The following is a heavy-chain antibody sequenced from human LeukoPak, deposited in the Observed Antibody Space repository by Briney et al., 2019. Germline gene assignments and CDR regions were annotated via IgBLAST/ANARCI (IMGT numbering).Heavy chain of an antibody. V-gene: IGHV4-4*07. J-gene: IGHJ6*02. CDR2: MYGSNSP. CDR1: HGSMNNYF. CDR3: ARGGSPDV. Sequence: PSETLSLTCSVSHGSMNNYFWTWVRQPAGKGLEWIGRMYGSNSPTDNPSLTSRVTMSVDTSKNQFSLKLSSVTAADTAVYYCARGGSPDVWGQGTTVTVSS. D-gene: IGHD3-16*01.